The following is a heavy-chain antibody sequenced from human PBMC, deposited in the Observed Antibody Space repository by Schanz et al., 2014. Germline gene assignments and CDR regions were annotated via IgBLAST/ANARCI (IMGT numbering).Heavy chain of an antibody. CDR1: GFTFSTYS. V-gene: IGHV3-21*01. D-gene: IGHD1-26*01. Sequence: SCAASGFTFSTYSVNWVRQSPGKGLEWVSSITTRSTSIFYTDSVKGRFTISRDNAKKSLYLQMNSMRDEDKAMYHCERVGDSSRYNHGMDMWGTGNTMNVSP. J-gene: IGHJ6*04. CDR3: ERVGDSSRYNHGMDM. CDR2: ITTRSTSI.